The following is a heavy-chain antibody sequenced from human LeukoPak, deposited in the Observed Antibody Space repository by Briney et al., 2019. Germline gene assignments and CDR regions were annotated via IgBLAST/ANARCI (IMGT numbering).Heavy chain of an antibody. CDR1: GYTLTELS. D-gene: IGHD6-19*01. V-gene: IGHV1-24*01. J-gene: IGHJ4*02. Sequence: ASVKVSCKVSGYTLTELSMHWVRQAPGKGLEWMGGFDPEDGETIYAQKFQGRVTMTEDTSTDTAYMELSSLRSEDTAVYYCVRHRPYSSGWRHFDYWGQGTLVTVSS. CDR2: FDPEDGET. CDR3: VRHRPYSSGWRHFDY.